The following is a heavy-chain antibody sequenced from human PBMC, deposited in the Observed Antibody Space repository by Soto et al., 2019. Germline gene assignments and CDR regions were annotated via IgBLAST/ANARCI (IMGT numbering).Heavy chain of an antibody. Sequence: GGSVILSCTVSGFTFGDYAMSWVRQAPRKGLEWVGFIRSKAYGGTTEYAASVKGRFTISRDDSKSIAYLQMNSLKTEDTAVYYCTRDIGREFSKGVDYWGQGTLVTVSS. V-gene: IGHV3-49*04. J-gene: IGHJ4*02. D-gene: IGHD3-16*02. CDR1: GFTFGDYA. CDR2: IRSKAYGGTT. CDR3: TRDIGREFSKGVDY.